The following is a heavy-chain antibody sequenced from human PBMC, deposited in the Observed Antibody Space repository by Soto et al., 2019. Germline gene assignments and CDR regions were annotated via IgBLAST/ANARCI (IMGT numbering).Heavy chain of an antibody. CDR2: IIPIFGTA. J-gene: IGHJ6*02. CDR3: ARDPFYSNYDDYYGMDV. CDR1: GGTFSSYA. D-gene: IGHD4-4*01. Sequence: KVSCKASGGTFSSYAISWVRQAPGQGLEWMGGIIPIFGTANYAQKFQGRVTITADESTSTAYMELSSLRSEDTAVYYCARDPFYSNYDDYYGMDVWGQGTTVTVSS. V-gene: IGHV1-69*01.